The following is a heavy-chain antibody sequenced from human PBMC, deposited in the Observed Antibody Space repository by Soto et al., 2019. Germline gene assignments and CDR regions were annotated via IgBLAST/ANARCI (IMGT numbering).Heavy chain of an antibody. CDR1: GFTFSDYY. V-gene: IGHV3-11*01. J-gene: IGHJ4*02. D-gene: IGHD2-2*01. CDR3: ARDEVVVVPAASGFDY. Sequence: PGGSLRLSCAASGFTFSDYYMSWIRQAPGKGLEWVSYISSSGSTIYYADSVKGRFTISRDNAKNSLYLQMNSLRAEDTAVYYCARDEVVVVPAASGFDYWGQGTLVTVPS. CDR2: ISSSGSTI.